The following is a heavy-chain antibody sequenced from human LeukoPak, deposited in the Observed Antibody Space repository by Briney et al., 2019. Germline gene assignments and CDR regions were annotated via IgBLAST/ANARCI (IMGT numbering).Heavy chain of an antibody. V-gene: IGHV1-69*05. CDR2: IIPIFGTA. Sequence: ASVKVSCKASGGTFSSYAISWVRQAPGQGLEWMGRIIPIFGTANYAQKFQGRVTITTDESTSTAYMELSSLRSEDTAVYYCARHHASTYYYDSNGLNWFDPWGQGTLVTVSS. CDR3: ARHHASTYYYDSNGLNWFDP. D-gene: IGHD3-22*01. J-gene: IGHJ5*02. CDR1: GGTFSSYA.